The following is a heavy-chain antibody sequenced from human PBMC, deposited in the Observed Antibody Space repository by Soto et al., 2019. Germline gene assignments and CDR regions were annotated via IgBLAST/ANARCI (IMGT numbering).Heavy chain of an antibody. Sequence: LRLSCVASGFSISTHALTWVRQAPGKGLEWVSSFSGRSGDTYYAASVKGRFTISGDSSKNTVILQMNNLRADDTALYYCARDSSAWPNYFDSWGQGIQVTVS. J-gene: IGHJ4*02. CDR2: FSGRSGDT. D-gene: IGHD6-19*01. CDR1: GFSISTHA. V-gene: IGHV3-23*01. CDR3: ARDSSAWPNYFDS.